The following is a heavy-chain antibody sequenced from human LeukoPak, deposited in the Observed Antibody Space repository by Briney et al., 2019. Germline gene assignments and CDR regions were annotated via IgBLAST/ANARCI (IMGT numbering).Heavy chain of an antibody. CDR1: GGPISSSSYY. CDR3: ARGPFELRYFDWLFSYFDY. CDR2: IYYSGST. Sequence: PSETLSLTCTVSGGPISSSSYYWGWIRQPPGKGLEWIGSIYYSGSTYYNPSLKSRVTISVDTSKNQFSLKLSSVTAADTAVYYCARGPFELRYFDWLFSYFDYWGQGTLVTVSS. J-gene: IGHJ4*02. D-gene: IGHD3-9*01. V-gene: IGHV4-39*07.